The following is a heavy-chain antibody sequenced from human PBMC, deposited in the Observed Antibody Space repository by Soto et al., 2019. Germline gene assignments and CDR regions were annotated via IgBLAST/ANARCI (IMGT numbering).Heavy chain of an antibody. CDR3: ARDMAGYSGYDPGNYYYYYGMDV. CDR1: GYTCTVYY. D-gene: IGHD5-12*01. Sequence: ASVKVSCKASGYTCTVYYMHCVLRSPLRWREWMGWINPNSGGTNYAQKFQGWVTMTRDTSISTAYMELSRLRSDDTAVYYCARDMAGYSGYDPGNYYYYYGMDVWGQGTTVTVSS. CDR2: INPNSGGT. V-gene: IGHV1-2*04. J-gene: IGHJ6*02.